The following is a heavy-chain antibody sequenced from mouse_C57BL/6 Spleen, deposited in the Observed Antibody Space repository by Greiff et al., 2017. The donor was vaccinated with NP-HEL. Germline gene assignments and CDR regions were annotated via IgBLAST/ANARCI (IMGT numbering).Heavy chain of an antibody. CDR1: GYTFTSYW. D-gene: IGHD2-5*01. CDR3: ARERTYYSNSAWFAY. CDR2: IDPSDSET. V-gene: IGHV1-52*01. Sequence: VQLQQPGAELVRPGSSVKLSCKASGYTFTSYWMHWVKQRPIQGLEWIGNIDPSDSETHYNQKFKDKATLTVDKSSSTAYMQLSSLTSEDSAVYYCARERTYYSNSAWFAYWGQGTLVTVSA. J-gene: IGHJ3*01.